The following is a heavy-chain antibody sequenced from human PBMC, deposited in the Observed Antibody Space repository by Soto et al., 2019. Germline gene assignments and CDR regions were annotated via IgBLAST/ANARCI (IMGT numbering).Heavy chain of an antibody. CDR3: ARGRYYYDSSGYYYGLYYYYGMDV. Sequence: SETLSLTCTVSGGSISSYYWSWIRQPPGKGLEWIGYIYYSGSTNYNPSLKSRVTISVDTSKNQFSLKLSSVTAADTAVYYCARGRYYYDSSGYYYGLYYYYGMDVWGQGTTVTVSS. CDR1: GGSISSYY. V-gene: IGHV4-59*01. CDR2: IYYSGST. J-gene: IGHJ6*02. D-gene: IGHD3-22*01.